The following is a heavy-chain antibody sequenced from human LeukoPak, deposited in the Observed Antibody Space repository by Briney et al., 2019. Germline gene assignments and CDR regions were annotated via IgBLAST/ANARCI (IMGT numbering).Heavy chain of an antibody. Sequence: PGRSLRLSCLGSGFLFVEHAISWVRQAPGKALEWVGFIRSEAYGETTEYAASVSGRFIISRDNTRGIAYLQMNNLKIEDTAVYYCARGPILLWIHNGMDVWGPGTTVTVSS. CDR1: GFLFVEHA. J-gene: IGHJ6*02. CDR3: ARGPILLWIHNGMDV. D-gene: IGHD3-10*01. V-gene: IGHV3-49*04. CDR2: IRSEAYGETT.